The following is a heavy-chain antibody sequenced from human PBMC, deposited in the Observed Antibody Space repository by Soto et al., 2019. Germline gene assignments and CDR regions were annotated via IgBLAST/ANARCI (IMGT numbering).Heavy chain of an antibody. D-gene: IGHD3-22*01. CDR2: IYYSGST. Sequence: TLSLTCTVSGGSISSGGYYCSWIRQHPGKGLEWIGYIYYSGSTYYNPSLKSRVTISVDTSKNQFSLKLSSVTAAVTAVYYCARDAPYYYDSGGKNLGFEPWGQGTLVTVYS. J-gene: IGHJ5*02. CDR3: ARDAPYYYDSGGKNLGFEP. CDR1: GGSISSGGYY. V-gene: IGHV4-31*03.